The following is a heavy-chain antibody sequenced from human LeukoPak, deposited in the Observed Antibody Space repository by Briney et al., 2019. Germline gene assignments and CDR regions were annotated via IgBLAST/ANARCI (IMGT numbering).Heavy chain of an antibody. J-gene: IGHJ3*02. Sequence: SETLSLTCAVHGGSFSGYYWSWIRQPPGKGLEWIGEINHSGSTNYNPSLKSRVTISVDTSKNQFSLKLSSVTAADTAVYYCARGPDPATGVAFDIWGQGTMVTVSS. CDR3: ARGPDPATGVAFDI. V-gene: IGHV4-34*01. CDR1: GGSFSGYY. CDR2: INHSGST.